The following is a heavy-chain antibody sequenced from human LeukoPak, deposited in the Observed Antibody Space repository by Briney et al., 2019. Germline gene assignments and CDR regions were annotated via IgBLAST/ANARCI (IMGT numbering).Heavy chain of an antibody. Sequence: GGSLRLSCAASGFTFSSHSMNWGRQAPGKGLEWISYISSSSSTISYADSVKGRFTISRDNAKNSLYLQMNSLRGEDTAVYYCARGYGDWGYWGQGTLVTVSS. CDR1: GFTFSSHS. J-gene: IGHJ4*02. D-gene: IGHD4-17*01. CDR2: ISSSSSTI. CDR3: ARGYGDWGY. V-gene: IGHV3-48*01.